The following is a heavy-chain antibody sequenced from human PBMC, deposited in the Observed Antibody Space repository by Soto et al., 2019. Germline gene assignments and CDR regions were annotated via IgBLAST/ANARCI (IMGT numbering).Heavy chain of an antibody. CDR1: GFTFGDYA. CDR3: TSALGSYYYDSSGYRMVDY. D-gene: IGHD3-22*01. V-gene: IGHV3-49*04. Sequence: LILSCTASGFTFGDYAMSLVRQAPGKGLEWVGFIRSKAYGGTTEYAASVKGRFTISRDDSKSIAYLQMNSLKTEDTAVYYCTSALGSYYYDSSGYRMVDYWGQGTLVTVSS. CDR2: IRSKAYGGTT. J-gene: IGHJ4*02.